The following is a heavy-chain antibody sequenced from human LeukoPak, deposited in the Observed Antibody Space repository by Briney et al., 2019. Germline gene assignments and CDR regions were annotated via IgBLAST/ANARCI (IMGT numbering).Heavy chain of an antibody. Sequence: SETLSLTCAVYGGSFNGYYWSWLRQPPGKGLEWIGEINHSGSTNYNPSLKSRVTISVDTSKNQFSLKLSSVTAADTAVYYCAGTRLAARRGHNYWGQGTLVTVSS. CDR2: INHSGST. CDR3: AGTRLAARRGHNY. J-gene: IGHJ4*02. CDR1: GGSFNGYY. V-gene: IGHV4-34*01. D-gene: IGHD6-6*01.